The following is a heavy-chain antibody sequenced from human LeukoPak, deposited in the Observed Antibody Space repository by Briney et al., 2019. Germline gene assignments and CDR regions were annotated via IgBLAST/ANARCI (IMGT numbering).Heavy chain of an antibody. CDR2: IYYSGST. CDR3: ARHSGYDYYFDY. V-gene: IGHV4-59*01. J-gene: IGHJ4*02. D-gene: IGHD5-12*01. Sequence: SETLSLTCTVSGGSISSYYWSWIRQPPGKGLEWIGYIYYSGSTNYNPSLKSRVTISVDTSKNQFSLKLSSVTAADTAVYYCARHSGYDYYFDYWGQGTLVTVSS. CDR1: GGSISSYY.